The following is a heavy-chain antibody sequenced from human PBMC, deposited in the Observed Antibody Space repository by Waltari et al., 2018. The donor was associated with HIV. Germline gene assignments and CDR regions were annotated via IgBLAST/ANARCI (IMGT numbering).Heavy chain of an antibody. V-gene: IGHV3-11*05. J-gene: IGHJ4*02. D-gene: IGHD2-15*01. Sequence: GGGLVKPGGSLRLSCAVSGFKFSDYYMSWIRQAPGRGLEWISYISSSSSYTNYADSVKGRFTISRDNAKNSLYLRMSSLRAEDTAVYYCGRVGRWKDTTEEDYWGQGTLVTVSS. CDR1: GFKFSDYY. CDR2: ISSSSSYT. CDR3: GRVGRWKDTTEEDY.